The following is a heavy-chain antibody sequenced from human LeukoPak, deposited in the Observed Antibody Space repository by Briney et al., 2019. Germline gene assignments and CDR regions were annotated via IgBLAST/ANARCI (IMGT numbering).Heavy chain of an antibody. CDR3: ARHCLGEYAIFDY. V-gene: IGHV4-59*08. D-gene: IGHD4-17*01. J-gene: IGHJ4*02. CDR2: IYYSGST. Sequence: SETLSLTCTVSGGSISSYYWSWIRQPPGKGLEWIGSIYYSGSTNYNPSLKSRVTISVDTSKNQFSLKLSSVTAAVTAVYYCARHCLGEYAIFDYWGQGTLVTVSS. CDR1: GGSISSYY.